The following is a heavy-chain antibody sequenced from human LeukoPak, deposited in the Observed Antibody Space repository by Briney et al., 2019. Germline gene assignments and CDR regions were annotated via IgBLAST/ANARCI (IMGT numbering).Heavy chain of an antibody. CDR3: AKRPAGSYYFDY. CDR2: ISYDGSNK. Sequence: GGSLRLSCAASGFTFSSNGMHWVRQAPGKGLEWVAVISYDGSNKNYADSVKGRFTISRDNSKNTLYLQMNSLRAEDTAVYYCAKRPAGSYYFDYWGQGTLVTVSS. CDR1: GFTFSSNG. V-gene: IGHV3-30*18. J-gene: IGHJ4*02.